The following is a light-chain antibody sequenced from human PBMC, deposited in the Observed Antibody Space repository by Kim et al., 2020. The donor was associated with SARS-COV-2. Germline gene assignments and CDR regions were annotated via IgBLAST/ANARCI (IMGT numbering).Light chain of an antibody. Sequence: PSITIPRTRTSSHVGGYNSVSWYQQHPGKAPKLIIYDVTKRPSGVSNRFSGSKSGNTASLTISGPRADDEADYYCSSYTSSRTLVFGGGTQLTVL. CDR2: DVT. V-gene: IGLV2-14*04. J-gene: IGLJ2*01. CDR1: SSHVGGYNS. CDR3: SSYTSSRTLV.